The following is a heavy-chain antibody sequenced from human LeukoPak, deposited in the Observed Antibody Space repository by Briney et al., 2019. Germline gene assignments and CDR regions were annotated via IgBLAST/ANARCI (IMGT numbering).Heavy chain of an antibody. V-gene: IGHV3-7*01. J-gene: IGHJ4*02. CDR1: EFTVSSYW. CDR2: IKQDGSEK. Sequence: GGSLRLSCAASEFTVSSYWMSWVRQAPGKGLEWVANIKQDGSEKYYVDSVKDRFTISRDNAKNSLDLQMDSLRAEDTAVYYCARDWGSTGYDLYDSWGQGTLVTVSS. D-gene: IGHD5-12*01. CDR3: ARDWGSTGYDLYDS.